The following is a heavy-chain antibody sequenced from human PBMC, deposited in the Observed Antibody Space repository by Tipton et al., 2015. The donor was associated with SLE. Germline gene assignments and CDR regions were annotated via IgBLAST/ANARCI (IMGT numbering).Heavy chain of an antibody. J-gene: IGHJ4*02. CDR2: IYYSGST. CDR3: ARGSYDFWSGYYLFFDY. D-gene: IGHD3-3*01. Sequence: TLSLTCTVSGDSISSSSYYWGWIRQPPGKGLEWIGSIYYSGSTYYNPSLKSRVTISVDTSKNQFSLKLSSVTAADTAVYYCARGSYDFWSGYYLFFDYWGQGTLVTVSS. V-gene: IGHV4-39*07. CDR1: GDSISSSSYY.